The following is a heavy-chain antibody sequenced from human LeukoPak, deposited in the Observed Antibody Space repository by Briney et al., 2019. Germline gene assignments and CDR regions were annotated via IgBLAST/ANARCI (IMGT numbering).Heavy chain of an antibody. J-gene: IGHJ5*02. Sequence: SETLSLTRAVYGGSFSGYYWSWIRQPPGKGLEWIGEINHSGSTNYNPSLKSRVTISVDTSKNQFSLKLSSVTAADTAVYYCARVYHYYDSSGLYPWGQGTLVTVSS. V-gene: IGHV4-34*01. CDR2: INHSGST. D-gene: IGHD3-22*01. CDR3: ARVYHYYDSSGLYP. CDR1: GGSFSGYY.